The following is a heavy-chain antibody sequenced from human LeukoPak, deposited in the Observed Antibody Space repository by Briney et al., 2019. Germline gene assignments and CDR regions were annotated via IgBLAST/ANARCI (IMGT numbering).Heavy chain of an antibody. D-gene: IGHD6-6*01. CDR3: ARFRQLAAQDY. CDR1: GYTFVSYD. Sequence: GASVKVSCKASGYTFVSYDINWVRQATGQGLEWMGWISAYNGNTNYAQKLQGRVTMTTDTSTSTAYMELRSLRSDDTAVYYCARFRQLAAQDYWGQGTLVTVSS. CDR2: ISAYNGNT. J-gene: IGHJ4*02. V-gene: IGHV1-18*01.